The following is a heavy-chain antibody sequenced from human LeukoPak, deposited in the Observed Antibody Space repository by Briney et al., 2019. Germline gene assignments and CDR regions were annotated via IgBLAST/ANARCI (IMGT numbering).Heavy chain of an antibody. Sequence: PSETLSLTCTVPGGSISSYYWSWIRQPAGKGLEWIGRIYTSGSTNYNPSLKSRVTMSVDTSKNQFSLKLSSVTAADTAVYYCARGVLRFLEWFLDYWGQGTLVTVSS. CDR1: GGSISSYY. CDR2: IYTSGST. V-gene: IGHV4-4*07. D-gene: IGHD3-3*01. CDR3: ARGVLRFLEWFLDY. J-gene: IGHJ4*02.